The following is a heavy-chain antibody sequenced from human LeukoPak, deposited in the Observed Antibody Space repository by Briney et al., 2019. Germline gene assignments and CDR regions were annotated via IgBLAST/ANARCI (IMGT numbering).Heavy chain of an antibody. V-gene: IGHV3-9*01. CDR2: ISWNSGSI. CDR1: GFTFDDYA. J-gene: IGHJ4*02. Sequence: GGSLRLSCAASGFTFDDYAMHWVRQAPGKGLEWVSGISWNSGSIGYADSVKGRFTISRDNAKNSLYLQMNSLRAEDTALYYRAKGSCSGGSCYFDYWGQGTLVTVSS. CDR3: AKGSCSGGSCYFDY. D-gene: IGHD2-15*01.